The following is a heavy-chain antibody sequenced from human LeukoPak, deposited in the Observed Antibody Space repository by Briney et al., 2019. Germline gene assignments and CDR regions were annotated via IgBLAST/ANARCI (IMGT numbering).Heavy chain of an antibody. CDR2: ISGSGGST. CDR3: AKMDQQGIRFFDY. CDR1: GFTFSSYA. Sequence: GGSLRLSCAASGFTFSSYAMTWVRQAPGKGLEWVSAISGSGGSTYYADSVKGRFTISRDNSKNTLYLQMNSLRAEDTAVYYCAKMDQQGIRFFDYWGQGTLVTVSS. V-gene: IGHV3-23*01. D-gene: IGHD6-13*01. J-gene: IGHJ4*02.